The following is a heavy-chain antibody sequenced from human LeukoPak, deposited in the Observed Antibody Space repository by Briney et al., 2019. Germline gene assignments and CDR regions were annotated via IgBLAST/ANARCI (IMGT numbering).Heavy chain of an antibody. CDR3: ARASEAGTNWFDP. D-gene: IGHD6-19*01. CDR1: GFTLSSYW. CDR2: ISTDGSST. V-gene: IGHV3-74*01. J-gene: IGHJ5*02. Sequence: GGSLRLSCAASGFTLSSYWMHWVRQAPGKGLVWVSRISTDGSSTSYTDSVKGRFTISRDNAKNTLYLQMNSLRAEDTAVYFCARASEAGTNWFDPWGQGTLVTVSS.